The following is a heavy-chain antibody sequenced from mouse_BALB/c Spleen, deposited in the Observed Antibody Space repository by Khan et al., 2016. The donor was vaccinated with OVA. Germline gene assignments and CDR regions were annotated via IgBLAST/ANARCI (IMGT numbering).Heavy chain of an antibody. J-gene: IGHJ2*01. CDR1: GYSITSGYG. D-gene: IGHD1-2*01. CDR3: ARTARIKY. V-gene: IGHV3-2*02. CDR2: ISYSGST. Sequence: EVKLEVSGPGLVKPSQSLSLTCTVTGYSITSGYGWNWIRQFPGNKLEWMGYISYSGSTNYNPSLKSRISITRDTSKNQFFLQLNSVTTEDIATXYCARTARIKYWGQGTTLTVSS.